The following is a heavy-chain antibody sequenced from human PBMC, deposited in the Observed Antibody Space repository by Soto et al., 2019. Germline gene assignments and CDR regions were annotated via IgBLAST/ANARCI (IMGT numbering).Heavy chain of an antibody. D-gene: IGHD2-15*01. CDR2: ISDRGGST. CDR1: GLTISSNA. V-gene: IGHV3-23*01. CDR3: AKPLYSRGGSCFTYYSDY. Sequence: PGGSLRLSCAASGLTISSNAMYWVRQAPGKGLEWVSAISDRGGSTYYADSVKGRFTISRDNSKNTLYLQMNSLRAEDTAVYYGAKPLYSRGGSCFTYYSDYRGQGTLVTVST. J-gene: IGHJ4*02.